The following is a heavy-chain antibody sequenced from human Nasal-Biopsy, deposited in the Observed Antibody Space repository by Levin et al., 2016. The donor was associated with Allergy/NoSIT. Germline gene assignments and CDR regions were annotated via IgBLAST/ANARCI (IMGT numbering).Heavy chain of an antibody. J-gene: IGHJ4*02. D-gene: IGHD1-26*01. Sequence: GESLKISCAASGFTFSSYPMSWVRQAPGKGLEWVSVISGSGGSTYYADSVKGRFTISRDNPKNTVFLQMSSLRAEDTAVYYCAKSGSVGATRVGVDSWGQGTLVTVSS. V-gene: IGHV3-23*01. CDR1: GFTFSSYP. CDR2: ISGSGGST. CDR3: AKSGSVGATRVGVDS.